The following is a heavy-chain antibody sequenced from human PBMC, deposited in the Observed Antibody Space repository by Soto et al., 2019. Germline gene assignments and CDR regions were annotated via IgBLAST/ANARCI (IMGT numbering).Heavy chain of an antibody. Sequence: QVQLVQSGAEVKKPGSSVKVSCKASGGTFSSYAISWVRQAPGQGLEWMGGIIPIFGTANYAQKFQVRVTITADESPSTAYMELSSLRSEDTAVYYCASSVAKYYYYGMDVWGQGTTVTVSS. D-gene: IGHD5-12*01. J-gene: IGHJ6*02. CDR2: IIPIFGTA. CDR1: GGTFSSYA. CDR3: ASSVAKYYYYGMDV. V-gene: IGHV1-69*12.